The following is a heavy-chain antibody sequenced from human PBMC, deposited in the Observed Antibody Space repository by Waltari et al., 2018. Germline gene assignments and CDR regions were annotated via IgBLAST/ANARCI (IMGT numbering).Heavy chain of an antibody. CDR2: IIPIFGTA. Sequence: LVQSGAEVKKPGSSVKVSCKASGGTFSSYAISWVRQAPGQGLEWMGGIIPIFGTANDAQKFQGRVTITTDESTSTAYMELSSLRSEDTAVYYCARGQYYYDSSGYYYPALGAFDIWGQGTMVTVSS. J-gene: IGHJ3*02. CDR1: GGTFSSYA. V-gene: IGHV1-69*05. D-gene: IGHD3-22*01. CDR3: ARGQYYYDSSGYYYPALGAFDI.